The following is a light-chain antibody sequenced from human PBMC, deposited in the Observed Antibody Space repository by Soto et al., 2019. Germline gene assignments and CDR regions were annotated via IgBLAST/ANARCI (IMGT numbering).Light chain of an antibody. CDR3: QQYDSSSVA. J-gene: IGKJ5*01. V-gene: IGKV3-20*01. CDR1: QTVISTH. CDR2: ATS. Sequence: IIFTQSPGTLSLSPGEGATLSCKASQTVISTHLAWYQQKPGQAPRLLIYATSNRATGIQDRFSGSGSGREFTLTIDRLEPEDFAVYYCQQYDSSSVAFGQGTRLEIK.